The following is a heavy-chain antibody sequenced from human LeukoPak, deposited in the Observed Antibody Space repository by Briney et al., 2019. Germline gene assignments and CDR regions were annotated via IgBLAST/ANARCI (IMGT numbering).Heavy chain of an antibody. J-gene: IGHJ4*02. D-gene: IGHD3-3*01. CDR3: ARVFDADDFWSGYPFGF. CDR2: INHDGTSA. CDR1: GFIFSDYW. V-gene: IGHV3-74*01. Sequence: AGGSLRLSCAASGFIFSDYWLHWVRQAPGQGPQWVSRINHDGTSANYADSVRGRFTVTRDNAQNTLYLQMNSLRADDTAVYYCARVFDADDFWSGYPFGFWGRGTLVTVSS.